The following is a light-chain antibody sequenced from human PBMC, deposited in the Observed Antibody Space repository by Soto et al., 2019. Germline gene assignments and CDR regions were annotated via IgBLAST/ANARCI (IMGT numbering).Light chain of an antibody. V-gene: IGLV2-14*01. Sequence: QSVLTQPASVSGSPGQSITISCTGTSSDVGGYNYVSWYQQHPGKAPKLMIYEVSNRPSGVSNRFSGSKSGNTASLTISGLQAEDEAYYYCSSYTSSSTLHYVFGTGTKLTVL. J-gene: IGLJ1*01. CDR1: SSDVGGYNY. CDR3: SSYTSSSTLHYV. CDR2: EVS.